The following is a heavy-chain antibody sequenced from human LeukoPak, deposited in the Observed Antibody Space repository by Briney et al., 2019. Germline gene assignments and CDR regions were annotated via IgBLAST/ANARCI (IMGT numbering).Heavy chain of an antibody. Sequence: GGSLRLSCAASGFTLSNHAMIWVRQAPGKGLEWVSSISGSGAMTYYADSVKGRFTISRDNAMDTLYLQMNSLRADDTAVYYCARRDSSGWYYFDYWGQGTLVTVSS. J-gene: IGHJ4*02. D-gene: IGHD6-19*01. CDR1: GFTLSNHA. V-gene: IGHV3-23*01. CDR3: ARRDSSGWYYFDY. CDR2: ISGSGAMT.